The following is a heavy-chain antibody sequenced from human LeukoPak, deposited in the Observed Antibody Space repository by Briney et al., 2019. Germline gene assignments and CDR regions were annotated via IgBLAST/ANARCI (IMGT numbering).Heavy chain of an antibody. D-gene: IGHD3/OR15-3a*01. V-gene: IGHV1-69*05. J-gene: IGHJ4*02. Sequence: SVKVSCKASGGTFSTYVFSWVRQAPGQGLEWMGGIIPVFGSANFAQKFQGRVTMTRDTSTSTVYMELSSLRSEDTAVYYCARWTTTYLDYWGQGTLVTVSS. CDR3: ARWTTTYLDY. CDR2: IIPVFGSA. CDR1: GGTFSTYV.